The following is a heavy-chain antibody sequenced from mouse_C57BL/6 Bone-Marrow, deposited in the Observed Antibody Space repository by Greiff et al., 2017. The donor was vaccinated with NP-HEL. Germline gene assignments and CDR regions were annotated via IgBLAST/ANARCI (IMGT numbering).Heavy chain of an antibody. Sequence: QVQLQQSGAELVKPGASVKISCKASGYAFSSYWMNWVKERPGKGLEWIGQFYPGDGDTKYNGKFKGTATLTADKSSSTASLQVSSLTSEDSAVYFCARGDYGSSRFGYAMDYWGQGTSVTVSS. V-gene: IGHV1-80*01. CDR3: ARGDYGSSRFGYAMDY. J-gene: IGHJ4*01. D-gene: IGHD1-1*01. CDR1: GYAFSSYW. CDR2: FYPGDGDT.